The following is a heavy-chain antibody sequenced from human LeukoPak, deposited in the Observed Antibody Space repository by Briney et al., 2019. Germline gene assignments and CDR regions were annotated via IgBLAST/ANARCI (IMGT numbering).Heavy chain of an antibody. Sequence: SETLSLTCAVYGGSFSGYYWSWIRQPAGKGLEWIGRIYTSGSTNYNPSLKSRVTMSVDTSKNQFSLKLSSVTAADTAVYYCARERVYSGYDIDYWGQGTLVTVSS. D-gene: IGHD5-12*01. CDR3: ARERVYSGYDIDY. J-gene: IGHJ4*02. CDR2: IYTSGST. V-gene: IGHV4-4*07. CDR1: GGSFSGYY.